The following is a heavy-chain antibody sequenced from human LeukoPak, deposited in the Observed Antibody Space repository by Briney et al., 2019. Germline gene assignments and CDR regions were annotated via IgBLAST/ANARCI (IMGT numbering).Heavy chain of an antibody. D-gene: IGHD2-2*02. V-gene: IGHV3-21*01. CDR2: ISSSSSYL. Sequence: GGSLRLSCAASGFTFSSYSMNWVRQAPGKGLEWVSSISSSSSYLYYADSVKGRFTISRDNAKNSLYLQMNSLRAEDTAVYYCARDRASHCYRCNVDYWGQGTLVTVSS. J-gene: IGHJ4*02. CDR3: ARDRASHCYRCNVDY. CDR1: GFTFSSYS.